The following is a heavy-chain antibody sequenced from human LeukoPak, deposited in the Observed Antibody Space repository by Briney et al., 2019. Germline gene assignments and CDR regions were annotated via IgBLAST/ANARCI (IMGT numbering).Heavy chain of an antibody. V-gene: IGHV4-59*01. J-gene: IGHJ4*02. CDR2: IYEDGTT. CDR3: ASRKLGNDY. D-gene: IGHD7-27*01. CDR1: GGSISSYY. Sequence: SETLSLTCTVSGGSISSYYWSWIRQPPGKGPEWIGYIYEDGTTYYNPSLKSRVTMSVDTSKNQFSLKLRSVTAADTAVYYCASRKLGNDYWGQGTLVTVSS.